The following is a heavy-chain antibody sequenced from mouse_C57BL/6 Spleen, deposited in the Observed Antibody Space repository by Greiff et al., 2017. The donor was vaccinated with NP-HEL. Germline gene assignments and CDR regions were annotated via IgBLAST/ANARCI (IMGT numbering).Heavy chain of an antibody. Sequence: VQLQESGAELVKPGASVKMSCKASGYTFTSYWITWVKQRPGQGLEWIGDIYPGSGSTNYNEKFKSKATLTVDTSSSTAYMQLSSLTSEDSAVYYCARRSRSLLFDYWGQGTTLTVSS. CDR3: ARRSRSLLFDY. J-gene: IGHJ2*01. CDR2: IYPGSGST. D-gene: IGHD2-12*01. V-gene: IGHV1-55*01. CDR1: GYTFTSYW.